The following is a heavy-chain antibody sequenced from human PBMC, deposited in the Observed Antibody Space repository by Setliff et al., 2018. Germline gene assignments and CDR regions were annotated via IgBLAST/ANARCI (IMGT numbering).Heavy chain of an antibody. D-gene: IGHD2-15*01. V-gene: IGHV3-7*03. CDR2: IKQDGSEI. Sequence: GGSLRLSCAASALTFSSYWMNWVRQAPGKGLEWVANIKQDGSEIYYVDSVRGRFTISRDTAKNSVYLEMNSLRVEDTAVYYCARVGGYGWADHWGQGTLVTVSS. CDR1: ALTFSSYW. CDR3: ARVGGYGWADH. J-gene: IGHJ4*02.